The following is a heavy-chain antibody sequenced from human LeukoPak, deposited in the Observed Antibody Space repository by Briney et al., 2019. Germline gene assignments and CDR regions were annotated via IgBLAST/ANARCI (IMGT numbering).Heavy chain of an antibody. Sequence: SETLSLTCTVSGGSISSYYWSWIRQPPGKGLEWIGYIYYSGSTNYNPSLKSRVTISVDTSKNHFSLKLSSVTAADTAVYYCARGYCSGGSCYSGGYYYYYYMDVWGKGTTVTVSS. J-gene: IGHJ6*03. CDR3: ARGYCSGGSCYSGGYYYYYYMDV. CDR2: IYYSGST. CDR1: GGSISSYY. V-gene: IGHV4-59*01. D-gene: IGHD2-15*01.